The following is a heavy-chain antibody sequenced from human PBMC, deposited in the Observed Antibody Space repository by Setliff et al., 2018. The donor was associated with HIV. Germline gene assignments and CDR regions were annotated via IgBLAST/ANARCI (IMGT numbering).Heavy chain of an antibody. CDR2: INPNGSST. D-gene: IGHD6-13*01. CDR3: ASSNWQLVADH. J-gene: IGHJ5*02. CDR1: GYTFTDYY. Sequence: GASVKVSCKASGYTFTDYYLHWVRQAPGQGPEWMGLINPNGSSTIYAQKFEDRLTVTSDTATTTLYMELRSLRFDDTAMYYCASSNWQLVADHWGQGTPVTVSS. V-gene: IGHV1-46*01.